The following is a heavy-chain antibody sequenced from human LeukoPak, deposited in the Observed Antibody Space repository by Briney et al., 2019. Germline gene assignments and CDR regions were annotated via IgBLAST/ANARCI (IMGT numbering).Heavy chain of an antibody. CDR2: LNPNSGGT. Sequence: ASVKVSCKASGYTFTGYYMHWVRQAPGQGLEWMGWLNPNSGGTHYAQNFQDRVTMTRDTSINTAYMVLNSLRSDDTAVYYCAREGAAAEDVNWFDPWGQGTLVTVSS. V-gene: IGHV1-2*02. CDR1: GYTFTGYY. CDR3: AREGAAAEDVNWFDP. D-gene: IGHD6-25*01. J-gene: IGHJ5*02.